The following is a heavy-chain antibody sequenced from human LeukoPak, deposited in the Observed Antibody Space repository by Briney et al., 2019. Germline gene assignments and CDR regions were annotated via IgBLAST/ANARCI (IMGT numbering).Heavy chain of an antibody. J-gene: IGHJ4*02. D-gene: IGHD4-23*01. CDR2: INHSGST. Sequence: SETLSLTCAVYGGSFSGYYWSWIRQPPGKGLEWIGEINHSGSTNYNPSLKSRVTISVDTSKNQFSLKLSSVTAADTAVYYCAREAYGGTFPLDYWGQGTLVTVSS. V-gene: IGHV4-34*01. CDR1: GGSFSGYY. CDR3: AREAYGGTFPLDY.